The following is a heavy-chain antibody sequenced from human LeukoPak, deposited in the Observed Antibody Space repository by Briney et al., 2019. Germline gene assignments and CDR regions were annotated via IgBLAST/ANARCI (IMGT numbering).Heavy chain of an antibody. V-gene: IGHV3-7*01. CDR3: ARDRSLSSSVFDY. D-gene: IGHD6-6*01. CDR1: GFTFSSYW. Sequence: PGGSLRLSCAASGFTFSSYWMSWVRQAPGKGLEWVANIKQDGSEKYYVDSVKGRFTISRDNAKNSLYLQMNSLRAEDTAVYYCARDRSLSSSVFDYWGQGTLVTVSS. J-gene: IGHJ4*02. CDR2: IKQDGSEK.